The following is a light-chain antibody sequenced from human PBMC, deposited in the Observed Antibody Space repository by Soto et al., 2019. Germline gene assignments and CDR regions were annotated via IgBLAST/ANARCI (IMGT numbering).Light chain of an antibody. J-gene: IGKJ1*01. CDR2: AAS. Sequence: QMTQSPSSLSASVGEKIVITCRASRDVGSDVSWYQQKPGQAPKLLIYAASNLYTGVPSRFSGSRSGTEFTLTISSLQPEDFASYYCLQDYGDSWTFGQGTKWIS. CDR3: LQDYGDSWT. CDR1: RDVGSD. V-gene: IGKV1-6*01.